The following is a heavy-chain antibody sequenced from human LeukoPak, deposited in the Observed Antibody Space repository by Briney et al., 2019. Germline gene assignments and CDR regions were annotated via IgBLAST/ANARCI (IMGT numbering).Heavy chain of an antibody. CDR2: ISAYNGNT. D-gene: IGHD6-19*01. CDR1: GYTFSSYG. Sequence: ASVKVSCKASGYTFSSYGISWVRQAPRQGLEWMGWISAYNGNTNYAQKLQGRVTMTTDTSTSTAYMELRSLRSDDTAVYYCARGGYSSGWYSFYYYYYYMDVWGKGTTVTVSS. CDR3: ARGGYSSGWYSFYYYYYYMDV. J-gene: IGHJ6*03. V-gene: IGHV1-18*01.